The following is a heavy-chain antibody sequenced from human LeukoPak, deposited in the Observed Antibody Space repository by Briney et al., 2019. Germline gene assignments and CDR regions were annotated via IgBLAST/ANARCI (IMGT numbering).Heavy chain of an antibody. D-gene: IGHD1-26*01. CDR3: ARGGGGGYYYFDY. CDR2: IFSGGST. J-gene: IGHJ4*02. V-gene: IGHV3-53*04. CDR1: GFTVSTNY. Sequence: PGGSLRLSCAASGFTVSTNYMSWVRQAPGKGLEWVSVIFSGGSTYYADSVKGRFTNSRHSSLNTLYLQMTSLRSDDTAVYYCARGGGGGYYYFDYWGRGTLVTVSS.